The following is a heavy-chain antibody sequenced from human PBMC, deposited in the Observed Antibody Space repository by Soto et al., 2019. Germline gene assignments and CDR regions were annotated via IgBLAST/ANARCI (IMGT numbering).Heavy chain of an antibody. D-gene: IGHD1-26*01. V-gene: IGHV4-39*01. CDR2: IYYSGST. J-gene: IGHJ3*02. Sequence: QLQLQESGPGLVKPSETLSLTCTVSGGSISSSSYYWGWIRQPPGKGLEWIGSIYYSGSTYYNPSLKSRVTISSDTSTYQFSLNLSSATAADTSVYYCARLHSAGATLVSRWSAFDIWGQGTMVTVSS. CDR3: ARLHSAGATLVSRWSAFDI. CDR1: GGSISSSSYY.